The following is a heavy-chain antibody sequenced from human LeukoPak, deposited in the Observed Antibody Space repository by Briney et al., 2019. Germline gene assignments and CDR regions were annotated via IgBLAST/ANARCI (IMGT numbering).Heavy chain of an antibody. CDR2: LSSNGAAT. V-gene: IGHV3-64*04. Sequence: GGSLRLSCSASGFTFSSYAMHWVRQAPGKGLEYVSALSSNGAATYYADSVKGRFTASRDNSKNTLYLQMSSLRAEDTAVYYCVRDGYCSTSNCPKGSAFDIWGQGTMVTVSS. CDR1: GFTFSSYA. J-gene: IGHJ3*02. D-gene: IGHD2-2*03. CDR3: VRDGYCSTSNCPKGSAFDI.